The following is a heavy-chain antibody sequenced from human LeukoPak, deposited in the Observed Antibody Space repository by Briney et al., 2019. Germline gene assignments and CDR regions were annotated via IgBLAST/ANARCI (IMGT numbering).Heavy chain of an antibody. D-gene: IGHD5-18*01. Sequence: GGSLRHSCAASGFTFNGYWVTWVRQAPGKGLEWVANIMKDGGDKYYVDSVKGRFTISRDNAKNSLYLQMNSLRAEDTAVYYCVRDRDTSVFDFWGQGTLVTVSS. V-gene: IGHV3-7*01. CDR3: VRDRDTSVFDF. CDR1: GFTFNGYW. J-gene: IGHJ4*02. CDR2: IMKDGGDK.